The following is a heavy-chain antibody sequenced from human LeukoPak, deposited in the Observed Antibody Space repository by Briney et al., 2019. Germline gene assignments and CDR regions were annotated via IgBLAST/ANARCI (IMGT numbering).Heavy chain of an antibody. Sequence: GGSLRLSCAASGFTFSRYWMHWVRQAPGKGLVWVSRINDDGSSTTYSGSVRGRFTISRDNAKSPLYLQMNGLTAEDTAVYYCARMPGSSNYDGRGKDAFDIWGQGTMVTVSS. D-gene: IGHD3-22*01. CDR3: ARMPGSSNYDGRGKDAFDI. J-gene: IGHJ3*02. V-gene: IGHV3-74*01. CDR2: INDDGSST. CDR1: GFTFSRYW.